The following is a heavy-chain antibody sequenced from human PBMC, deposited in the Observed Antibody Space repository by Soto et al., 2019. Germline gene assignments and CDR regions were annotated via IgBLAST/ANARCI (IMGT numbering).Heavy chain of an antibody. Sequence: ASVKVSCKASGYTFTNYYMHWVRQAPGQGLEWMGVINPSGGSTTYAQKFQGRVTMTRDTSTSTVYMELSSLISEDTTEYYCAREASKYSGMDVWGQGTTVTVSS. CDR1: GYTFTNYY. CDR3: AREASKYSGMDV. D-gene: IGHD2-21*01. J-gene: IGHJ6*02. V-gene: IGHV1-46*01. CDR2: INPSGGST.